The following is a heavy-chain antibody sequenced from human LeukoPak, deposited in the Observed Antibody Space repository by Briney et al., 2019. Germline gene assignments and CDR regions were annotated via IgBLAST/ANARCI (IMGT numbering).Heavy chain of an antibody. Sequence: VKVSCKASGYTFTSYTMHWVRQAPGQRLEWMGWINADNGNTKYSQEFQGRVTITRDTSASTVYMELSSLRSEDTAVYYCARERMVVTGDVFDIWGQGTMVTVSS. D-gene: IGHD2-21*02. CDR1: GYTFTSYT. CDR2: INADNGNT. V-gene: IGHV1-3*01. CDR3: ARERMVVTGDVFDI. J-gene: IGHJ3*02.